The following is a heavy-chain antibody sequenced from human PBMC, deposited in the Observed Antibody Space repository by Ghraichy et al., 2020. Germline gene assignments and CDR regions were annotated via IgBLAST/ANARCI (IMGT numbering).Heavy chain of an antibody. D-gene: IGHD4-17*01. J-gene: IGHJ6*01. Sequence: GGSLRLSCAASGFTFSTYGMHWVRQAPGKGLEWVAIISYDGSNKYYADSVKGRFTISRDNSKNTVYLQMNSLRAEDTAVYYCAKGGDYTEYYYYGMDVWGQGTTVTVSS. CDR1: GFTFSTYG. CDR2: ISYDGSNK. V-gene: IGHV3-30*18. CDR3: AKGGDYTEYYYYGMDV.